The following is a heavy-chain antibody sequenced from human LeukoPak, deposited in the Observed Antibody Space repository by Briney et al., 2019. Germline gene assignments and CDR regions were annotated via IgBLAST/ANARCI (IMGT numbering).Heavy chain of an antibody. Sequence: GGSLRLSCAASGFTFSSHWMHWVRQAPGKGLVWVSRIKRDGSSTSCADSVKGRFTISRDNAKNTLYLQMNSLRAEDTAVYYCARDPDSSGYSTFHDWGQGTLVTVSS. CDR2: IKRDGSST. CDR3: ARDPDSSGYSTFHD. CDR1: GFTFSSHW. D-gene: IGHD3-22*01. J-gene: IGHJ1*01. V-gene: IGHV3-74*01.